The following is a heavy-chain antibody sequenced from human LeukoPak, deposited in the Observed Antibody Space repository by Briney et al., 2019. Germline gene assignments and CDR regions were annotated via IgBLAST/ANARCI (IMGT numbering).Heavy chain of an antibody. CDR1: GGSISIYY. J-gene: IGHJ4*02. CDR2: IYYSGST. D-gene: IGHD6-13*01. V-gene: IGHV4-59*08. Sequence: SETLSLTCTVSGGSISIYYWNWIRQPPGKGLEWIGYIYYSGSTNYNPSLKSRVTISVDTSKNQFSLKLSSVTAADTAVYYCARQPPAGYSSSWDFDYWGQGTLVTVSS. CDR3: ARQPPAGYSSSWDFDY.